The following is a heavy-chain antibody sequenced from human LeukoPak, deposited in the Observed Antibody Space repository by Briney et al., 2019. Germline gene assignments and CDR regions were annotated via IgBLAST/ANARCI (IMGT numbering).Heavy chain of an antibody. V-gene: IGHV4-59*01. J-gene: IGHJ3*02. D-gene: IGHD3-22*01. CDR3: ARGSPYYYGSSGTFDI. CDR2: IYYSGST. Sequence: SETLSLTCTVSGGSISSYYWSWIRQPPGKGLEWIGYIYYSGSTNYNPSLKSRVTISVDTSKNQFSLKLSSVTAVDTAVYYCARGSPYYYGSSGTFDIWGQGTMVTVSS. CDR1: GGSISSYY.